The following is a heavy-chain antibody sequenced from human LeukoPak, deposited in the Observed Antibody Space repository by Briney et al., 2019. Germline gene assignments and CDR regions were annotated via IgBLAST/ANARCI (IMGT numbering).Heavy chain of an antibody. CDR1: GFTFSDYY. J-gene: IGHJ3*02. CDR2: ISSSGSTI. V-gene: IGHV3-11*04. CDR3: ASPGIVGATGDAFDI. D-gene: IGHD1-26*01. Sequence: PGGSLRLSCAASGFTFSDYYMSWIRQAPGKGLEWVSYISSSGSTIYYADSVKGRFTISRDNAKNSLYLQMNSLRAEDTAVYYCASPGIVGATGDAFDIWGQGTMVTVSS.